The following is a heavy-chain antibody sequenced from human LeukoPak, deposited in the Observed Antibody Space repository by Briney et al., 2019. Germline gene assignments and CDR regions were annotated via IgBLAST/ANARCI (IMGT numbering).Heavy chain of an antibody. CDR2: IRHDGSYQ. J-gene: IGHJ4*02. Sequence: GGSLRLSCAASRFTFSSYGMHWVRQTPGKGLEWVAFIRHDGSYQQYADSVKGRFTVSIDNSKDTVYLQMNSLRTEDTAVYYCAKNRDSSDYPRDFDYWGQGTLVTVSS. D-gene: IGHD3-22*01. CDR1: RFTFSSYG. CDR3: AKNRDSSDYPRDFDY. V-gene: IGHV3-30*02.